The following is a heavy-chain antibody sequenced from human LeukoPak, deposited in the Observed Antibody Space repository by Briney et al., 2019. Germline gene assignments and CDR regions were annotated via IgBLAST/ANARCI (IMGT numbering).Heavy chain of an antibody. D-gene: IGHD3-3*01. V-gene: IGHV3-7*03. J-gene: IGHJ4*02. CDR3: AKESFLPFFDY. CDR2: IKQDGSEK. CDR1: GFTFSSYW. Sequence: PGGSLRLSCAASGFTFSSYWMSWVRQAPGKGLEWVANIKQDGSEKYYVDSVKGRFTISRDNAKNSLYLQMNSLRAEDTALYYCAKESFLPFFDYWGQGTLVTVSS.